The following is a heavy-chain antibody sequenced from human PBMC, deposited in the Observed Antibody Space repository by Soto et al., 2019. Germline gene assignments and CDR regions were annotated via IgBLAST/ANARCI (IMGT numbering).Heavy chain of an antibody. CDR1: GASFISGDYY. D-gene: IGHD3-16*02. J-gene: IGHJ4*02. Sequence: QVQLQESGPGLVKPSQTLSLTCTVSGASFISGDYYWSWIRLPPGNGLKLIGYISYSGSTYYNPSLKNRLTMSIETSKDQLSLRLSSVTAADTAVYSCASSRALHDYIWGISRYGNYLDYWGQGTLVPVSS. V-gene: IGHV4-30-4*01. CDR3: ASSRALHDYIWGISRYGNYLDY. CDR2: ISYSGST.